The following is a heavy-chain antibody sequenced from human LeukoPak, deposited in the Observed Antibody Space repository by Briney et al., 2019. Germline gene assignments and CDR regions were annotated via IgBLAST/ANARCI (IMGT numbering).Heavy chain of an antibody. CDR3: ARGGYSGYVAWFDP. D-gene: IGHD5-12*01. J-gene: IGHJ5*02. CDR2: TYTSGST. Sequence: SETLSLTCAVYGGSFSGYYWSWIRQPPGKGLEWIGRTYTSGSTNYNPSLKSRVTISVDTSKNQFSLKLSSVTAADTAVYYCARGGYSGYVAWFDPWGQGTLVTVSS. V-gene: IGHV4-4*08. CDR1: GGSFSGYY.